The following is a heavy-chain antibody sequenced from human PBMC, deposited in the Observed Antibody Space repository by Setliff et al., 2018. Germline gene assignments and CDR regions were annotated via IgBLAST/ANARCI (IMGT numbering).Heavy chain of an antibody. D-gene: IGHD5-18*01. J-gene: IGHJ6*03. CDR2: TIPMFGTT. CDR3: AREGVDTRSSTDYRYYMDV. CDR1: GGSFSSYG. V-gene: IGHV1-69*05. Sequence: GASVKVSCKAPGGSFSSYGITWVRQAPGQGLEWMGGTIPMFGTTNYAQKFQGRVTIITDESTSTAYMELSSLRSEDTAVYFCAREGVDTRSSTDYRYYMDVWGKGTTVTVSS.